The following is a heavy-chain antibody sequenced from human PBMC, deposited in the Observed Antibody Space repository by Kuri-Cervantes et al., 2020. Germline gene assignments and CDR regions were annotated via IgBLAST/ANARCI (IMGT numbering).Heavy chain of an antibody. CDR2: ISAYNGDT. V-gene: IGHV1-18*01. Sequence: ASVKVSCKASGYTFTSYDISWVRQAPGQGLEWMGWISAYNGDTNYAQKLQGRVTMTTDTSTSTAYMELRSLRSDDTAVYYCARTTLPAAILVSWFDPWGQGTLVTVSS. CDR3: ARTTLPAAILVSWFDP. J-gene: IGHJ5*02. D-gene: IGHD2-2*01. CDR1: GYTFTSYD.